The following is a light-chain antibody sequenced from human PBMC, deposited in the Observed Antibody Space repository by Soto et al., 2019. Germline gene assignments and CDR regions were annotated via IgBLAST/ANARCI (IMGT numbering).Light chain of an antibody. CDR2: EVT. CDR1: SSDIGGYNY. J-gene: IGLJ2*01. V-gene: IGLV2-14*01. Sequence: QSALTQPASVSGSPGQSITISCTGTSSDIGGYNYVSWYQHLPGKAPKLIIYEVTNRPSGVSNRFSGSKSGNTASLTISGLQPEVEADYFCTSYTSSSNFVVFGGRTKVTVL. CDR3: TSYTSSSNFVV.